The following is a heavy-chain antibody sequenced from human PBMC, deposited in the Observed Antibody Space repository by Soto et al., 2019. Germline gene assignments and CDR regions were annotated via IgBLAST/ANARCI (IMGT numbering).Heavy chain of an antibody. CDR2: ISAYNGNT. CDR1: GYTFTSYG. D-gene: IGHD1-1*01. J-gene: IGHJ6*03. CDR3: ARDLAGTTGTTTGVTYMDV. Sequence: GASVKVSCKASGYTFTSYGISWVRQAPGQGLEWMGWISAYNGNTNYAQKLQGRVTMTTDTSTSTAYMELRSLRSDDTAVYYCARDLAGTTGTTTGVTYMDVWGKGTTVTVSS. V-gene: IGHV1-18*01.